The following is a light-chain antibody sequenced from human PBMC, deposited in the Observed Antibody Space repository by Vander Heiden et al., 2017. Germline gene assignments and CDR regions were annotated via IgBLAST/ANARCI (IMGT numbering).Light chain of an antibody. Sequence: PGTLSLSPGERATLSCRASQSVSSSYLAWYQQKPGQAPRLLIYGASSRATGIPDRFSGSGSGTDFTLTISRLEPEDFAVYYCQQYGSSVWRFGPETKEGI. CDR2: GAS. CDR1: QSVSSSY. V-gene: IGKV3-20*01. J-gene: IGKJ1*01. CDR3: QQYGSSVWR.